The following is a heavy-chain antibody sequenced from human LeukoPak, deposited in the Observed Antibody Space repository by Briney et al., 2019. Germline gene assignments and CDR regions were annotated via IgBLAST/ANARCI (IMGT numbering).Heavy chain of an antibody. CDR2: INPSGGST. Sequence: GASVKVSCKASGYTFTSYYMHWVRQAPGQGLEWMGIINPSGGSTSYAQKFQGRVTMTRDTSTSTAYMELRSLRSDDTAVYYCARDLGWLRLGLDPLDYWGQGTLVTVSS. V-gene: IGHV1-46*01. D-gene: IGHD5-12*01. J-gene: IGHJ4*02. CDR1: GYTFTSYY. CDR3: ARDLGWLRLGLDPLDY.